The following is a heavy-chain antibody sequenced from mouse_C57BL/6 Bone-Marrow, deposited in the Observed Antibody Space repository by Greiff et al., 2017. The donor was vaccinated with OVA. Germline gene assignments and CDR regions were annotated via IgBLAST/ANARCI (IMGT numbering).Heavy chain of an antibody. CDR2: IDPSDSYT. D-gene: IGHD1-1*01. CDR1: GYTFTSYW. CDR3: ASNYYGSSSWYFDV. V-gene: IGHV1-59*01. Sequence: QVQLKQPGAELVRPGTSVKLSCKASGYTFTSYWMHWVKQRPGQGLEWIGVIDPSDSYTNYNQKFKGKATLTVDTSSSTACMQLSSLTSEDSAVYYCASNYYGSSSWYFDVWGTGTTVTVSS. J-gene: IGHJ1*03.